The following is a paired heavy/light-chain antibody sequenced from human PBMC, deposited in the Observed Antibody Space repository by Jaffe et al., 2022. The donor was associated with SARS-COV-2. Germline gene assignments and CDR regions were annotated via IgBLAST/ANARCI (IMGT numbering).Heavy chain of an antibody. CDR3: ARGSYGDHIDD. V-gene: IGHV4-59*01. CDR2: FFYGGSS. J-gene: IGHJ4*02. Sequence: QVQLQESGPGLVKPSDTLSLTCLVSGASITDNYWTWIRQPPGKGLECIATFFYGGSSSYFPSLKNRVTISVDTSTNHFSLMLTSVTAADTALYFCARGSYGDHIDDWGRGTLVTVSS. CDR1: GASITDNY. D-gene: IGHD4-17*01.
Light chain of an antibody. CDR1: SSNIENNY. Sequence: QSVLTQPPSVSAAPGQKVTISCSGSSSNIENNYVSWYQHLPGTAPKLLIYDNYQRPSGVADRFSGSKSGTSATLGITGLQTGDEADYYCASWDTSLSALVFGGGTKLTVL. CDR3: ASWDTSLSALV. CDR2: DNY. V-gene: IGLV1-51*01. J-gene: IGLJ2*01.